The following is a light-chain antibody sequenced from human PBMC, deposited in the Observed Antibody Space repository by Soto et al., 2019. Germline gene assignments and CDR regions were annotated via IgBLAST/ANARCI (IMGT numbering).Light chain of an antibody. Sequence: EIVLTQSPGTLSLSPEERATLSCRASQSVSSSDLAWYQHKPGPAPRLLIFGASSRATGIPNRSSGSGSGTSGTLTVNTVEPDDFAVYYCEQYGSSPRTFGQGTKVESK. V-gene: IGKV3-20*01. J-gene: IGKJ1*01. CDR2: GAS. CDR1: QSVSSSD. CDR3: EQYGSSPRT.